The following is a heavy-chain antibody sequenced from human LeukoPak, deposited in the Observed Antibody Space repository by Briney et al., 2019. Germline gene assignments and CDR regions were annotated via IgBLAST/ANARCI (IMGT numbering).Heavy chain of an antibody. J-gene: IGHJ4*02. CDR3: ARESGFSGFHTFDY. CDR2: IWYDGSNK. D-gene: IGHD3-22*01. Sequence: GRSLRLSCAASGFTFSSYGMHWVRQAPGKGLEWVAVIWYDGSNKYYADSVKGRFTISRDNSKNTLYLQMNSLRAEDTAVYYCARESGFSGFHTFDYWGQGTLVTVSS. CDR1: GFTFSSYG. V-gene: IGHV3-33*01.